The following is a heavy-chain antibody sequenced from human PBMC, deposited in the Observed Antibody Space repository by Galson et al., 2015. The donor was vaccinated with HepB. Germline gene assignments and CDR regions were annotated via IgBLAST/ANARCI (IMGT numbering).Heavy chain of an antibody. CDR1: GGSFSTNY. V-gene: IGHV4-34*01. J-gene: IGHJ6*04. D-gene: IGHD3-10*01. CDR2: INRSGST. CDR3: ARGRNLWFGELLSPPYYYYGMDV. Sequence: SETLSLTCTVYGGSFSTNYWTWIRQTPGKGLEWIGEINRSGSTKFNPSLESRVTLSIDTSKNQFSLTLISVTAADTAVYYCARGRNLWFGELLSPPYYYYGMDVWGKGTAVTVSS.